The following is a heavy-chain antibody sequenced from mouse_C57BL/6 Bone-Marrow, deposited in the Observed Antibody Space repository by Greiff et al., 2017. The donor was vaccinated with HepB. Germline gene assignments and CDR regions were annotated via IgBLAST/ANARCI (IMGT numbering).Heavy chain of an antibody. CDR1: GYTFTDYN. CDR2: INPNNGGT. Sequence: VQLQQSGPELVKPGASVKMSCKASGYTFTDYNMHWVKQSHGKSLEWIGYINPNNGGTSYNQKFKGKATLTVNKSSSTAYMELRSLTSEDSAVYYCARAGYGSSPFAYWGQGTLVTVSA. D-gene: IGHD1-1*01. V-gene: IGHV1-22*01. CDR3: ARAGYGSSPFAY. J-gene: IGHJ3*01.